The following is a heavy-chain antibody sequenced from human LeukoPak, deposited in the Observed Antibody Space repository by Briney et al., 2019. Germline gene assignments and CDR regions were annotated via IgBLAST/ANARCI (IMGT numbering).Heavy chain of an antibody. J-gene: IGHJ5*02. Sequence: PSETLSLTCTVSGGSISSSYWSWIRQPPGKGLEWIGYIYYSGSTNYNPSLKSRVTISVDTSKNQFSLKLSSVTAADTAVYYCARIAVADWFDPWGQGTLVTVSS. V-gene: IGHV4-59*01. CDR3: ARIAVADWFDP. CDR2: IYYSGST. D-gene: IGHD6-19*01. CDR1: GGSISSSY.